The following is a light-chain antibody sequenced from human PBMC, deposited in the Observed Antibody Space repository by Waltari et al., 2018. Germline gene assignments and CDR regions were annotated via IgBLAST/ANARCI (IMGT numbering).Light chain of an antibody. CDR2: AVS. CDR1: RSDVGNYKR. Sequence: SALTQPASVSGPPGQSITISFTGNRSDVGNYKRVSWYQQHPGKAPKLMIYAVSKRPSGVSDRFSGSKSGDMASLTISGLQPEDEAEYFCSSYAGASKGVFGGGTKVTVL. CDR3: SSYAGASKGV. V-gene: IGLV2-23*02. J-gene: IGLJ2*01.